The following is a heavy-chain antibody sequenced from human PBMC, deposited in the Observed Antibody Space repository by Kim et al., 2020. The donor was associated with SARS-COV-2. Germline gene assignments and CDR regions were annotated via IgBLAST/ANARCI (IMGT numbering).Heavy chain of an antibody. CDR1: GFTVSSNY. J-gene: IGHJ4*02. V-gene: IGHV3-66*04. CDR2: IYSGGST. D-gene: IGHD2-21*02. Sequence: GGSLRLSCAASGFTVSSNYMSWVRQAPGKGLEWVSVIYSGGSTYYADSVKGRFTISRDNSKNTLYLQMNSLRAEDTAVYYCASQGPYGGNSRFDYWGQGTLVTVSS. CDR3: ASQGPYGGNSRFDY.